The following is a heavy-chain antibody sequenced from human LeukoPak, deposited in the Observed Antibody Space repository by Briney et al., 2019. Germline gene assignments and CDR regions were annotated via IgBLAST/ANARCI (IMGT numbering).Heavy chain of an antibody. CDR1: GGSISSGSYY. J-gene: IGHJ3*02. CDR3: ARGYSGSYGRRAFDI. V-gene: IGHV4-61*02. D-gene: IGHD1-26*01. CDR2: IYTSGST. Sequence: SETLSLTCTVSGGSISSGSYYWSWIRQPAGKGLEWIGRIYTSGSTNYNPSLKSRVTISVDTSKNQFSLKLSSVTAAGTAVYYCARGYSGSYGRRAFDIWGQGTMVTVSS.